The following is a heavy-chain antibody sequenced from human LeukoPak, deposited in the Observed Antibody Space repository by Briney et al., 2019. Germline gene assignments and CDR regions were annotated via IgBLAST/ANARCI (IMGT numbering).Heavy chain of an antibody. D-gene: IGHD3-3*01. CDR2: IFTGGST. J-gene: IGHJ4*02. CDR3: ARGDFGVAPIDY. Sequence: SQTPSLTCTVSGGSINNGNHFWTWIRQPAGKGLEWIGRIFTGGSTNYNPSLKSRVTISVDTSKNQFSLKLSSVTAADTAVYYCARGDFGVAPIDYWGQGTLVTVSS. CDR1: GGSINNGNHF. V-gene: IGHV4-61*02.